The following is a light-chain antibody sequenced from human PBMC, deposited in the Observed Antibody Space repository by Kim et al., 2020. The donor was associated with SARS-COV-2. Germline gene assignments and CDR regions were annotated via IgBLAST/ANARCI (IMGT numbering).Light chain of an antibody. V-gene: IGKV1-27*01. J-gene: IGKJ1*01. CDR3: QTYNGAPWT. Sequence: ASIAHKDTNTRRARQSIGNSLAGYQQKEGKGPKGLIYDSSTLRSGAPSLFSISGSGTDFTLTNRSLQPEDVATYYFQTYNGAPWTLGQGTKVDIK. CDR1: QSIGNS. CDR2: DSS.